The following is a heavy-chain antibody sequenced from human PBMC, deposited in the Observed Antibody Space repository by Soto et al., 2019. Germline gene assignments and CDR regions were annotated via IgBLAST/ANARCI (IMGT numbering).Heavy chain of an antibody. V-gene: IGHV3-30*18. Sequence: RGALRVPCAGSGVSFSNYAMHLGRQAPGKGLEGVAIISYDGDNEYYADFVRGRFTISRDNSKSTLYLQTNNLRHEVTAVYYCAKDGGPVYCNSPGCSAKHFDYWGQGTLVTVSS. J-gene: IGHJ4*02. CDR3: AKDGGPVYCNSPGCSAKHFDY. CDR1: GVSFSNYA. D-gene: IGHD2-2*01. CDR2: ISYDGDNE.